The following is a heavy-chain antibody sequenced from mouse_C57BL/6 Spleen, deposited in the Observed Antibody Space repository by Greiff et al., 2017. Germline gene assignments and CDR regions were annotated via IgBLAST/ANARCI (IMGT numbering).Heavy chain of an antibody. V-gene: IGHV1-69*01. CDR1: GYTFTSYW. J-gene: IGHJ4*01. D-gene: IGHD1-1*01. CDR2: IDPSDSYT. CDR3: ARRGITTGAMDY. Sequence: QVQLQQPGAELVMPGASVKLSCKASGYTFTSYWMHWVKQRPGQGLEWIGEIDPSDSYTNYNQKFKGKSTLTVDKSSSTAYMQLSSLTSEDSAVYYCARRGITTGAMDYWGQGTSVTVSS.